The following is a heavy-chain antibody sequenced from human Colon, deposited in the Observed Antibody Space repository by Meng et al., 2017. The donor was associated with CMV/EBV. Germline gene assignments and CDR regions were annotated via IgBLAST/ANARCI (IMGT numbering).Heavy chain of an antibody. CDR3: ARGTGSYYSLGY. Sequence: GGSLRLSCAASGFTFSSYAMHWVRQAPGKGLEWVAVISYDGSNKYYADSVKGRFTISRDNAKNTLYLQMNSLRDEDTAVYYCARGTGSYYSLGYWGQGTLVTVSS. CDR2: ISYDGSNK. D-gene: IGHD1-26*01. V-gene: IGHV3-30-3*01. CDR1: GFTFSSYA. J-gene: IGHJ4*02.